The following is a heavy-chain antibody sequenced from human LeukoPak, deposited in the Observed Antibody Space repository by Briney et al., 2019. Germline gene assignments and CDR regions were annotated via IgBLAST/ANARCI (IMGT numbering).Heavy chain of an antibody. CDR3: AREHSSGYLLDP. D-gene: IGHD3-22*01. CDR1: GYTFTSYG. J-gene: IGHJ5*02. V-gene: IGHV1-18*01. CDR2: ISAYNGNT. Sequence: ASVKVSCKASGYTFTSYGISWVRQASGQGLEWMGWISAYNGNTNYAQKLQGRVTMTTDTSTSTAYMELRSLRSDDTAVYYCAREHSSGYLLDPWGQGTLVTVSS.